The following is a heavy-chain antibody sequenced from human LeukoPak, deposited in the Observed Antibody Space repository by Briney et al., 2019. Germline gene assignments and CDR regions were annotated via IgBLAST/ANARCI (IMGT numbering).Heavy chain of an antibody. CDR2: IYPGDSDT. D-gene: IGHD1-26*01. J-gene: IGHJ4*02. Sequence: GESLKISCKASGYSFTSYWIGWVRQMPGKGLEYMAIIYPGDSDTKYSPSFQGQVTISADTSISTAYLQWSSLKASDTAMYYCARRSGNYVDYWGQGTLVTVSS. CDR1: GYSFTSYW. CDR3: ARRSGNYVDY. V-gene: IGHV5-51*01.